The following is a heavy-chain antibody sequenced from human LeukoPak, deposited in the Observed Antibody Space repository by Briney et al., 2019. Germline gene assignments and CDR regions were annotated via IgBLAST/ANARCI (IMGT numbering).Heavy chain of an antibody. D-gene: IGHD2-15*01. CDR3: ARGRDRSGLYYFDY. Sequence: GGSLRLSCAASGFTFSRYDMHWVRQATGKGLEWVSAIGTAGDTYYPGSVKGRFIISRENADNSLFPQMNSLRAGDTAVYYCARGRDRSGLYYFDYWGQGTLVTVSS. V-gene: IGHV3-13*01. CDR2: IGTAGDT. CDR1: GFTFSRYD. J-gene: IGHJ4*02.